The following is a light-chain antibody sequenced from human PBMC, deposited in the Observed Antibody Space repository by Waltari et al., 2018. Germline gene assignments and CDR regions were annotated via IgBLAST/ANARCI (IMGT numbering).Light chain of an antibody. Sequence: QSALTQPASVSGSPGQSITISCTGTSRDIGSYNFVSWYQQHPGKAPRLMIFDVTRRPSGVSNRFSGAKSGNTASLIISGLQAEDEADYYCSSYTSSSPVVFGGGTKLTV. V-gene: IGLV2-14*03. CDR2: DVT. J-gene: IGLJ2*01. CDR1: SRDIGSYNF. CDR3: SSYTSSSPVV.